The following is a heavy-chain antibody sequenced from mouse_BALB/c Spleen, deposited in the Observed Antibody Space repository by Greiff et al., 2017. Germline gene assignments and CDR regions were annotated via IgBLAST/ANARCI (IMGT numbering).Heavy chain of an antibody. J-gene: IGHJ4*01. Sequence: QVQLQQPGAELVMPGASVKMSCKASGYTFTDYWMHWVKQRPGQGLEWIGAIDTSDSYTSYNQKFKGKATLTVDESSSTAYMQLSGLPSEDSAVYYCASFLGNYAMDYWGQGTSVTVSS. V-gene: IGHV1-69*01. CDR1: GYTFTDYW. CDR2: IDTSDSYT. CDR3: ASFLGNYAMDY. D-gene: IGHD1-1*02.